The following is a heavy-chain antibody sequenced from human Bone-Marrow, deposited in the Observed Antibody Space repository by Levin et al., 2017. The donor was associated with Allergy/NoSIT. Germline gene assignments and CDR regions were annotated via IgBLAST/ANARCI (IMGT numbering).Heavy chain of an antibody. D-gene: IGHD3-22*01. CDR2: IYWDDDK. Sequence: SGPTLVKPTQTLMLTCTFSDFSLNTRGVGVGWVRRPPGKALEWLAVIYWDDDKDYSPSLKSRLTISKDSSRKQVVLTMTNMDPVDTATYYCVQTTLIVTDNKYELYFDYWGQGTLVTVSS. CDR1: DFSLNTRGVG. V-gene: IGHV2-5*02. J-gene: IGHJ4*02. CDR3: VQTTLIVTDNKYELYFDY.